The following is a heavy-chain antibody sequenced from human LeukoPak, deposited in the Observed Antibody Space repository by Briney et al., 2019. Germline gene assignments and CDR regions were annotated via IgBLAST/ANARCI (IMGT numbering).Heavy chain of an antibody. CDR3: ARGPPLCSSTSCYAERYYYYYGMDV. D-gene: IGHD2-2*01. Sequence: PSETLSLTCAVSGYSISSGYYWGWIRQPPGTGLEWIGSIYHSGSTYYNPSLKSRVTISVDTSKNQFSLKLSSVTAADTAVYYCARGPPLCSSTSCYAERYYYYYGMDVWGKGTTVTVSS. CDR1: GYSISSGYY. V-gene: IGHV4-38-2*01. J-gene: IGHJ6*04. CDR2: IYHSGST.